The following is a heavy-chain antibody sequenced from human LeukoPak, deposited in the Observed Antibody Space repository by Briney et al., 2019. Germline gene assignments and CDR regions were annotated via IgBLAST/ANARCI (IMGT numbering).Heavy chain of an antibody. CDR2: IYTSGST. D-gene: IGHD2-2*01. V-gene: IGHV4-4*07. J-gene: IGHJ3*02. CDR3: ARVRRRRVVPAAIGAFDI. CDR1: GGSISSYY. Sequence: SETLSLTCTVSGGSISSYYWSWIRQPAGKGLEWIGRIYTSGSTNYNPSLKSRVTMSVDTSKNQFSLKLSSVTAADTAVYYCARVRRRRVVPAAIGAFDIWGQGTMVTVSP.